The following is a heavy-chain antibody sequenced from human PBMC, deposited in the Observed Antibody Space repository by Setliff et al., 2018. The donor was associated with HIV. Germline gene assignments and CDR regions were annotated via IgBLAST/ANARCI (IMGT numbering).Heavy chain of an antibody. V-gene: IGHV1-69*13. Sequence: GASVKVSCKASGYTLTSHGISWVRQAPGQGLEWMGGIIPIFGTANYAQKFQGRVTITADETTSTAYMELSSLRSEDTAVYFCARDPVSDNSATPYYFDYWGQGTLVTVSS. CDR2: IIPIFGTA. CDR1: GYTLTSHG. CDR3: ARDPVSDNSATPYYFDY. D-gene: IGHD2-21*01. J-gene: IGHJ4*02.